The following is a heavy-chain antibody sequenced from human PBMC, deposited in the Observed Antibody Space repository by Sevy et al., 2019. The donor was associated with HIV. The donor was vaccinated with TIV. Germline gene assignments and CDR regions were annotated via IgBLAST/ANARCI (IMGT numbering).Heavy chain of an antibody. CDR2: INHSGST. Sequence: SETLSLTCVVSGGSFSGYFWSWIRQPPGKGLEWIGEINHSGSTNYNPSLKGRVTISVDTSKNQFSLKLSSVTAADTAVYYCAREGGDYDILTGYSPRYGMDVWGQWTTVTVSS. V-gene: IGHV4-34*01. J-gene: IGHJ6*02. D-gene: IGHD3-9*01. CDR1: GGSFSGYF. CDR3: AREGGDYDILTGYSPRYGMDV.